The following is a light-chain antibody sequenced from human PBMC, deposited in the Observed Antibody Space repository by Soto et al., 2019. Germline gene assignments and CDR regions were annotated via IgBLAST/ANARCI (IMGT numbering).Light chain of an antibody. V-gene: IGKV3-11*01. Sequence: EIMLTQSPATLSLSLGERATLSCRASQGVSSYLAWYQQKPGQAPRLLIYDASNRATGIPARFSGSGSGTDFTLTIRSLEPEDFEVYYCQQCGNWSLTFGAGTKVDSK. J-gene: IGKJ3*01. CDR3: QQCGNWSLT. CDR2: DAS. CDR1: QGVSSY.